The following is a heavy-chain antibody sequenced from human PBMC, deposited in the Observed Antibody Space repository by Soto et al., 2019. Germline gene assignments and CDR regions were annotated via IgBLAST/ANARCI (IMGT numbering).Heavy chain of an antibody. CDR3: ARDLAGAEVI. V-gene: IGHV3-30-3*01. CDR2: ISYDGSNK. D-gene: IGHD6-19*01. CDR1: GFTFSSYA. Sequence: QVQLVESGGGVVQPGRSLRLSCAASGFTFSSYAMHWVRQAPGKGLEWVAVISYDGSNKYYADSVKGRFTISRDNSKNTLYLQMNSLRAEDTAVYYCARDLAGAEVIGGQGTLVTVSS. J-gene: IGHJ4*02.